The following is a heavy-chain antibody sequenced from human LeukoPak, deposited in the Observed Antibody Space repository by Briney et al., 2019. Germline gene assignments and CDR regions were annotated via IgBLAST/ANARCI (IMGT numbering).Heavy chain of an antibody. CDR3: ARGEGP. CDR2: IYHSGST. J-gene: IGHJ5*02. V-gene: IGHV4-30-2*01. Sequence: SQTLSLTCDVSGDSINSGDLSWNWIRQPPGRGLEWIGHIYHSGSTSYNPSLKSRVTISVDRSKNQFSLKLTSVTAADTGGYYCARGEGPWGLGTLVTVSS. CDR1: GDSINSGDLS.